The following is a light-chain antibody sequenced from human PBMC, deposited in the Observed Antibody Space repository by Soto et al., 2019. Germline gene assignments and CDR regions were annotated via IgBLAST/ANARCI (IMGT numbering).Light chain of an antibody. Sequence: EFGLTQSPDFLSLSPGERATLCCRASQGVSARFLAWYQQRPGKAPRLLIYGASRRPTGVPARFSGSGSGTEFTLTISRLQSEDFALYYCQQYGNSPITFGQGTRLEIK. V-gene: IGKV3-20*01. J-gene: IGKJ5*01. CDR2: GAS. CDR3: QQYGNSPIT. CDR1: QGVSARF.